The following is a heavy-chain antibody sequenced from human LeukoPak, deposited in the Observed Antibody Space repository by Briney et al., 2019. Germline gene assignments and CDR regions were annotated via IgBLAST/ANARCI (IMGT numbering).Heavy chain of an antibody. CDR3: ARDLMGIAYRGAFYY. Sequence: GGSLRLSCAASGFTFSSYNMNWVRQAPGKGLERVSSMSSSSSYIFYADSVKGRFTISGDNAKNSLYLQMNSLRAEDTAVYYCARDLMGIAYRGAFYYWGQGTLVTVSS. CDR2: MSSSSSYI. D-gene: IGHD6-13*01. V-gene: IGHV3-21*04. CDR1: GFTFSSYN. J-gene: IGHJ4*02.